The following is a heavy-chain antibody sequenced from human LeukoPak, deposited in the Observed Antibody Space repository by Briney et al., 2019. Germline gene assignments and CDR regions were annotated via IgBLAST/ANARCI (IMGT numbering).Heavy chain of an antibody. D-gene: IGHD3-22*01. J-gene: IGHJ4*02. CDR2: IKEDGSEQ. CDR1: AFTFSSYW. CDR3: VRDSYSRDLDY. Sequence: GGSLRLSCAASAFTFSSYWMSWVRQAPGKGLEWVANIKEDGSEQYYVDSLKGRFTISRDNAKNSLYLQMNSLRAEDTAVYYCVRDSYSRDLDYWGQGTLVPVSS. V-gene: IGHV3-7*01.